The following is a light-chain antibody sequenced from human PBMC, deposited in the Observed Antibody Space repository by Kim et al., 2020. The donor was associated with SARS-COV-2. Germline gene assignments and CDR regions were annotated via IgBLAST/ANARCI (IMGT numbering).Light chain of an antibody. J-gene: IGLJ3*02. Sequence: QSALTQPASVSGSPGQSITISCTGTSSDVGGYNFVSWYQQHPGKAPKFMIFDVSKRPSGVSNRFSGSKSGNTASLTISGLQPEDEADYYCCSYASSNTLLFGGGTQLTVL. CDR3: CSYASSNTLL. V-gene: IGLV2-14*03. CDR1: SSDVGGYNF. CDR2: DVS.